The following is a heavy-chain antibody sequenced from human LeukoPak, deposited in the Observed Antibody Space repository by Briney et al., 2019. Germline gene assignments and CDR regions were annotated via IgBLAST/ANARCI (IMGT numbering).Heavy chain of an antibody. CDR1: GYTFTGYF. CDR3: ARDPVATMVYAIPPSNWFDP. D-gene: IGHD2-8*01. CDR2: INPNSGGT. V-gene: IGHV1-2*02. J-gene: IGHJ5*02. Sequence: GASVKVSCKASGYTFTGYFMHWVRQAPGQGLEWMGWINPNSGGTNYAQKFQGRVTMTRDTSISTAYMELSRLRSDDTAVYYCARDPVATMVYAIPPSNWFDPWGQGTLVTVSS.